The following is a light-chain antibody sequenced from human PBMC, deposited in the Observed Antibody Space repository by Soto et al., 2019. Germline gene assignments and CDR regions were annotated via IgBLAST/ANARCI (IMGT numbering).Light chain of an antibody. Sequence: TVLTQSPGTLSLSPGERATLSCRASQNVSSNLLVWYQQHPGQAPRLLIYGASSRATGIPDRCSGSGSGTEFTLTISSLQSEDFAVYYCQQYNNWPPITFGQGTRLEIK. CDR2: GAS. CDR3: QQYNNWPPIT. J-gene: IGKJ5*01. V-gene: IGKV3D-15*01. CDR1: QNVSSN.